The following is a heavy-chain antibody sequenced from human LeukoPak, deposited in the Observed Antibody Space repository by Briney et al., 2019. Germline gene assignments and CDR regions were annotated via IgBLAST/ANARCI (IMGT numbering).Heavy chain of an antibody. CDR3: ARASSVITFGGVISRGAFDI. J-gene: IGHJ3*02. Sequence: KPSETLSLTCTVSGGSISSSSYYWGWIRQPPGKGLEWIGSIYYSGSTYYNPSLKSRVTISVDTSKNQFSLKLSSVTAADTAVYYCARASSVITFGGVISRGAFDIWGQGTMVTVSS. D-gene: IGHD3-16*02. V-gene: IGHV4-39*07. CDR1: GGSISSSSYY. CDR2: IYYSGST.